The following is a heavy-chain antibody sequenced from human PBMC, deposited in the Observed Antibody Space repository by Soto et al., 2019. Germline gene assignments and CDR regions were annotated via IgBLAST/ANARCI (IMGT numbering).Heavy chain of an antibody. Sequence: SETLSLTCAVSGGSISTYYWSWIRQPPGKGLEWIGYIYYRGSTNYSPSLKSRVTISVDTSKSQFSLKLTSVTAAATAVYYCARYLLRSTWYYFDYWGQGTLVTVSS. D-gene: IGHD6-13*01. J-gene: IGHJ4*02. CDR1: GGSISTYY. V-gene: IGHV4-59*01. CDR3: ARYLLRSTWYYFDY. CDR2: IYYRGST.